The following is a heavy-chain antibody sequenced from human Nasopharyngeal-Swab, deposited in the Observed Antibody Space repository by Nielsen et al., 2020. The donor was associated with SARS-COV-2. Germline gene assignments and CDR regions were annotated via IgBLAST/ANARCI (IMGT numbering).Heavy chain of an antibody. V-gene: IGHV3-11*04. J-gene: IGHJ4*02. CDR2: ISSSGSTI. Sequence: RQAPGKGLGWVSYISSSGSTIYYADSVKGRFTISRDNAKNSLYLQMNSLRAEDTAVYYCARVGDSSGYVDYWGQGTLVTVSS. CDR3: ARVGDSSGYVDY. D-gene: IGHD3-22*01.